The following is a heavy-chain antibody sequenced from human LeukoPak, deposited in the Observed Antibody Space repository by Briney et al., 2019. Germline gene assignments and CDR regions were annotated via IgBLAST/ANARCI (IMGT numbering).Heavy chain of an antibody. Sequence: GASVRVSCKASGYTFTGYYMHWVRQAPGQGLEWMGGIIPIFGTANYAQKFQGRVTITADESTSTAYMELSSLRSEDTAVYYCAREIVVVVAATRDYYYGMDVWGQGTTVTVSS. V-gene: IGHV1-69*13. D-gene: IGHD2-15*01. CDR1: GYTFTGYY. J-gene: IGHJ6*02. CDR2: IIPIFGTA. CDR3: AREIVVVVAATRDYYYGMDV.